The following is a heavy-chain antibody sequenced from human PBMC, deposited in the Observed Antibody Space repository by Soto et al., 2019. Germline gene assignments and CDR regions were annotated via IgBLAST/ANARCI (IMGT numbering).Heavy chain of an antibody. J-gene: IGHJ2*01. V-gene: IGHV1-18*01. D-gene: IGHD5-18*01. CDR1: GYTFSSYG. Sequence: ASVKVSCKASGYTFSSYGITWVREAPGQGLEWMGKISTYSGKTNYAQKFQDRATMTTDTSTSTAYMDLSSLRFDDTAVYYCARDTRVDTPMVVKSDHSYFDLWGRGTLVTVSS. CDR3: ARDTRVDTPMVVKSDHSYFDL. CDR2: ISTYSGKT.